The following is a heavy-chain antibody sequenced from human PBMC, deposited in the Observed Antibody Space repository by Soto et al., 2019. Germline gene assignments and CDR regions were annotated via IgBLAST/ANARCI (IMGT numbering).Heavy chain of an antibody. D-gene: IGHD2-2*01. J-gene: IGHJ5*02. V-gene: IGHV4-4*02. Sequence: SETLSLTCAVSGGSISSSNWWSWVRQPPGKGLEWIGEIYHSGSTNYNPSLKSRVTISVDKSKNQFSLKLSSVTAADTAVYYCARAGVVVVPAAPGGWFDPWGQGTLVTVSS. CDR2: IYHSGST. CDR1: GGSISSSNW. CDR3: ARAGVVVVPAAPGGWFDP.